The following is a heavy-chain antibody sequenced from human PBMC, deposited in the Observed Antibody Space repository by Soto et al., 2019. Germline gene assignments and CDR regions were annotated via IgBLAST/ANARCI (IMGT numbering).Heavy chain of an antibody. Sequence: EVQLVESGGGLVKPGGSLRLSCAASGFTFSSYSMNWVRQAPGKGLEWVSSISSSSSYIYYADSVKGRFTISRDNAKNSLYLQMNSLRAEDTAVYYCARDGIIAARPVYHFDYWGQGTLVTVSS. D-gene: IGHD6-6*01. CDR1: GFTFSSYS. CDR3: ARDGIIAARPVYHFDY. J-gene: IGHJ4*02. V-gene: IGHV3-21*01. CDR2: ISSSSSYI.